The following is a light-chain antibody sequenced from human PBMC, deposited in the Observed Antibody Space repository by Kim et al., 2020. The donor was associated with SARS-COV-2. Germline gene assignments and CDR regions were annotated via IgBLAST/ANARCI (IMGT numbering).Light chain of an antibody. J-gene: IGLJ2*01. V-gene: IGLV6-57*01. CDR2: GDQ. Sequence: GKTVILTCTRMGGSIATDFVQWFQPRPGSSPTTVIYGDQQRPSGVPDRFSGSVDSSSNSASLTISGLKTEDGADYYCQSYDDNKWVFGGGTKLTVL. CDR1: GGSIATDF. CDR3: QSYDDNKWV.